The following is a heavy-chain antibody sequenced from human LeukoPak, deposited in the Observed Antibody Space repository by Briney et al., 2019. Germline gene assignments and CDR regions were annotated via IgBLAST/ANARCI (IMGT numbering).Heavy chain of an antibody. CDR3: ANDILTGYYV. CDR2: IYYSGST. V-gene: IGHV4-59*12. D-gene: IGHD3-9*01. Sequence: SETLSLTCTVSGGSISSYYWSWLRQPPGKGLEWIGYIYYSGSTNYNPSLKSRVTISVDTSKNQFSLKLSSVTAADTAVYYCANDILTGYYVWGQGTLVTVSS. J-gene: IGHJ4*02. CDR1: GGSISSYY.